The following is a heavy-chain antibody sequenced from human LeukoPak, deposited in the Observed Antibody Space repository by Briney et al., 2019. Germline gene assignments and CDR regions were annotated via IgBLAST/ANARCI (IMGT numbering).Heavy chain of an antibody. Sequence: GASVKVSCKASGYTFTSYGISWVRQAPGQGLEWMGWISAYNGNTNYAQKLQGRVTMTTDTSTSTAYMELSSLRSEDTAVYYCAAVRGGGSYSVYWGQGTLVTVSS. CDR2: ISAYNGNT. D-gene: IGHD1-26*01. CDR1: GYTFTSYG. CDR3: AAVRGGGSYSVY. J-gene: IGHJ4*02. V-gene: IGHV1-18*01.